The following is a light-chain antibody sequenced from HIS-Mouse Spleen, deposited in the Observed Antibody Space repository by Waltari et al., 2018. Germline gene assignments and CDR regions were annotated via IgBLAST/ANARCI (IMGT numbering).Light chain of an antibody. CDR2: EDS. V-gene: IGLV3-21*02. CDR3: QVWDSSSDHPV. J-gene: IGLJ3*02. CDR1: NIGSKS. Sequence: SYVLTQPPSVSVAPGQTARITCGGNNIGSKSVHWYQQKPGQAPVLVVYEDSDRPYGIPGRFYGSNSGNTATLTISRVEAGDEADYYCQVWDSSSDHPVFGGGTKLTVL.